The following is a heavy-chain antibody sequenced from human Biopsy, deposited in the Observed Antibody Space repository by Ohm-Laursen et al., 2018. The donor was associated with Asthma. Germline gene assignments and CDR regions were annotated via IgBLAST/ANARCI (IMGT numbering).Heavy chain of an antibody. CDR3: AREGVAGTHIED. Sequence: SLRLSCAASRFTYEMHWVRQAPGKGLEWVAVIAYDGSSIYYADSVKGRFTISRDNSKNTLSLQMNSLTAEDTAVYYCAREGVAGTHIEDWGQGTLVTVSS. CDR1: RFTYE. V-gene: IGHV3-30-3*01. J-gene: IGHJ4*02. D-gene: IGHD6-19*01. CDR2: IAYDGSSI.